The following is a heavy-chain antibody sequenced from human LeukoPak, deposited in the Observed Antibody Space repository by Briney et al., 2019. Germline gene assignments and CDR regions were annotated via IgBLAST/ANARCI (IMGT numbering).Heavy chain of an antibody. Sequence: PGGSLRLSCAASGFTFSTYWMHWVRQVPGKGLVWVSRINTDGTDGSSISYADSVKGRFTISRDNAKNTLYLQMNSLRAEDTAVYYCARDAVDTANAVWGQGTTVTVSS. CDR1: GFTFSTYW. CDR2: INTDGTDGSSI. V-gene: IGHV3-74*01. CDR3: ARDAVDTANAV. J-gene: IGHJ6*02. D-gene: IGHD5-18*01.